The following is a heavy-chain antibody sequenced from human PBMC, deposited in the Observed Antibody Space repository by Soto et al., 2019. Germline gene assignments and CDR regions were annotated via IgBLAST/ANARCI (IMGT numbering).Heavy chain of an antibody. V-gene: IGHV3-7*03. CDR2: IKQDGSEK. CDR3: ARVNVRAVMATSNFDY. D-gene: IGHD2-21*01. Sequence: GALRLSCAASGFTFSSYWMSWVRQAPGKGLEWVANIKQDGSEKYYVDSVKGRFTISRDNAKNSLYLQMNSLRAEDTAVYYCARVNVRAVMATSNFDYWGQGTLVTVSS. J-gene: IGHJ4*02. CDR1: GFTFSSYW.